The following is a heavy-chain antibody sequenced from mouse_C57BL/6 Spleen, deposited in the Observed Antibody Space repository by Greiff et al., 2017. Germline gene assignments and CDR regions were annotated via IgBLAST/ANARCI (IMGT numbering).Heavy chain of an antibody. D-gene: IGHD3-1*01. CDR2: ISDGGSYT. Sequence: EVKLVESGGGLVKPGGSLKLSCAASGFTFSSYAMSWVRQTPEKRLEWVATISDGGSYTYYPDNVKGRFTISRDNAKNNLYLQMSHLKSEDTAMYYCAREDWAFAWFAYWGQGTLVTVSA. CDR1: GFTFSSYA. J-gene: IGHJ3*01. CDR3: AREDWAFAWFAY. V-gene: IGHV5-4*01.